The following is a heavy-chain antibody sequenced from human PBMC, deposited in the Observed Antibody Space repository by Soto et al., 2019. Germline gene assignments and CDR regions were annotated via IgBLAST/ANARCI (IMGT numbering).Heavy chain of an antibody. V-gene: IGHV1-18*01. CDR2: ISAHNANA. J-gene: IGHJ4*02. CDR1: GYTFRNFG. Sequence: QIQLLQSGAEVKKPGASVKVTCKASGYTFRNFGISWVRQAPGQGLEWMGWISAHNANANYAQKFQGRLTMPADTSTSTAYMELRSLRSDDTAVYYCARENSYFDYWGQGTLVTVSS. CDR3: ARENSYFDY.